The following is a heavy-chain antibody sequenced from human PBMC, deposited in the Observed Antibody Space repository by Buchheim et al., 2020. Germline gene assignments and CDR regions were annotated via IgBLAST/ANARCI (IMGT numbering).Heavy chain of an antibody. CDR2: IKQDGSEK. CDR1: GLTFSSYW. D-gene: IGHD2-15*01. J-gene: IGHJ6*02. V-gene: IGHV3-7*04. CDR3: ARDDCSGSTCYPDYYYGMDV. Sequence: EVQLVESGGGLVQPGGSLRLSCEVSGLTFSSYWMSWVRQAPGKGLEWVANIKQDGSEKYYVDSVKGRFTISSDNAKNLLFLQMSSLRAEDTAVYYCARDDCSGSTCYPDYYYGMDVWGQGTT.